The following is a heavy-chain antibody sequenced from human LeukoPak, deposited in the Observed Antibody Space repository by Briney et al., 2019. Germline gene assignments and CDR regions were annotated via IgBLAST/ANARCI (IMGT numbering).Heavy chain of an antibody. CDR1: GGSISSYY. D-gene: IGHD6-13*01. CDR2: IYYSGST. CDR3: ARDSHSSSWYAYFDY. Sequence: SETLSLTCTVSGGSISSYYWSWIRQPPGKGLEWIGYIYYSGSTNYNPSLKSRVTISVDMSKNQFSLKLSSVTAADTAVYYCARDSHSSSWYAYFDYWGQGTLVTVSS. J-gene: IGHJ4*02. V-gene: IGHV4-59*01.